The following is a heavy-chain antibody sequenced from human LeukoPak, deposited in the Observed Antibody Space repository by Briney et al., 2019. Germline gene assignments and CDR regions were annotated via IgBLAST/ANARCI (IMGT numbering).Heavy chain of an antibody. D-gene: IGHD3-22*01. CDR3: ARQRFRYYYGSSVLPFDY. CDR2: IYYSGST. Sequence: PSETLSLTCTVSGGSISSSDYYWGWIRQPPGKGLEWIGSIYYSGSTYYNPSLKSRVTISVDTSKNQFSLRLNSVTAADTAVYYCARQRFRYYYGSSVLPFDYWGQGTLVTVSS. V-gene: IGHV4-39*01. J-gene: IGHJ4*02. CDR1: GGSISSSDYY.